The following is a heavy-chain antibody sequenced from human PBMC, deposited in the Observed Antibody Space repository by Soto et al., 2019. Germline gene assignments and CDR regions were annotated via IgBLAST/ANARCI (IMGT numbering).Heavy chain of an antibody. J-gene: IGHJ5*02. CDR3: AREAFYSNYPRDWLDP. D-gene: IGHD4-4*01. CDR2: IYYPGTT. V-gene: IGHV4-31*01. Sequence: QVQLQESGPGLVRPSQALSLTCSVSGVSIDSAPFYWAWVRQRPGKGLEWIGYIYYPGTTYYNPSLKSLISMSMDTPHNQFSLEVMSVTAADTAVYYCAREAFYSNYPRDWLDPWGQGTLVTVS. CDR1: GVSIDSAPFY.